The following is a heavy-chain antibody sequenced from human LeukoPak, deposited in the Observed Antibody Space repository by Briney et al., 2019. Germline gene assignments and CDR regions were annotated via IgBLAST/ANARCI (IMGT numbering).Heavy chain of an antibody. J-gene: IGHJ6*02. CDR3: ARAAAGTDYYYYGMDV. CDR2: INPNSGGT. Sequence: ASVKVSCKASGYTFTGYYMHWVRQAPGQGLEWMGWINPNSGGTNCAQKFQGRVTMTRDTSISTAYMELSRLRSDDTAVYYCARAAAGTDYYYYGMDVWGQGTTVTVSS. D-gene: IGHD6-13*01. CDR1: GYTFTGYY. V-gene: IGHV1-2*02.